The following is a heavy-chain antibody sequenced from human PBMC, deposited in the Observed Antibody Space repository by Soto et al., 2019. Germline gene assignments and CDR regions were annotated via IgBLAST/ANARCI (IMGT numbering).Heavy chain of an antibody. CDR3: ARGTYYNGSGSYYPPRY. V-gene: IGHV1-46*01. CDR2: INPSGGTT. Sequence: ASVKVSCKASGYTFTSYYMRWVRQAPGQGLEWMGTINPSGGTTNYAQKFQGRVTMTRDTSTSTVYMELSSLRSDDTAVYYCARGTYYNGSGSYYPPRYWGQGTLVTGSS. CDR1: GYTFTSYY. D-gene: IGHD3-10*01. J-gene: IGHJ4*02.